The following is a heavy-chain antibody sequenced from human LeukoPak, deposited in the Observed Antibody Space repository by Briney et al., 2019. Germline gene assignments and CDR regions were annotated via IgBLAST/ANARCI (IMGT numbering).Heavy chain of an antibody. V-gene: IGHV1-46*03. Sequence: GASVQVSCKASGYTFTSYYMHGVRQAPGQGLEWMGIINPSGGSTSYAQKFQGRVTMTRDTSTSTVYMELSSLRSEDTAVYYCARDPITVVRGVINWFDPWGQGTLVTVSS. CDR1: GYTFTSYY. CDR2: INPSGGST. D-gene: IGHD3-10*01. J-gene: IGHJ5*02. CDR3: ARDPITVVRGVINWFDP.